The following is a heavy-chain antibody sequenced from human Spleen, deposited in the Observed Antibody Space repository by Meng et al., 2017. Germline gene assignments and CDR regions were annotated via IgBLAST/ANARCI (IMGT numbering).Heavy chain of an antibody. CDR1: GYSISSGYY. D-gene: IGHD6-19*01. CDR3: ARDVAGIDY. V-gene: IGHV4-38-2*02. Sequence: SETLSLTCTVSGYSISSGYYWGWIRQPPGKGLEWIGSIYHSGSTYYNPSLKSRVTISVDTSKNQFSLKLSSVTAADTAAYYCARDVAGIDYWGQGTLVTVSS. J-gene: IGHJ4*02. CDR2: IYHSGST.